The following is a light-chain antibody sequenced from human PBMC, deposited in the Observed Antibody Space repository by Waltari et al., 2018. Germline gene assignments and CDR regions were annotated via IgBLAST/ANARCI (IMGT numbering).Light chain of an antibody. CDR2: DTS. V-gene: IGKV3-20*01. Sequence: EVVLTQSPGTLSLSPGEGATLSCRASQSVSRSLAWYQQKPGQAPRLLIYDTSRRATGMPDRFSGSGSGTDFSLTISRLEPEDFAMYYCQKYASLPATFGQGTKVEIK. CDR3: QKYASLPAT. J-gene: IGKJ1*01. CDR1: QSVSRS.